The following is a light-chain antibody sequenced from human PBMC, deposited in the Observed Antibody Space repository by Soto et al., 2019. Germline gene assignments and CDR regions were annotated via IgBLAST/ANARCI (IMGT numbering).Light chain of an antibody. CDR1: SSDVGGYDY. CDR3: CPYAGPYTFYV. J-gene: IGLJ1*01. CDR2: DVT. Sequence: QSVLTQPRSVSGSPGQSVTISCTGTSSDVGGYDYVSWYQQHPGKAPKLMIYDVTKRPSGVPDRFSGSRSGNTASLTISGLQAEDDADYYCCPYAGPYTFYVFGTGTKVTVL. V-gene: IGLV2-11*01.